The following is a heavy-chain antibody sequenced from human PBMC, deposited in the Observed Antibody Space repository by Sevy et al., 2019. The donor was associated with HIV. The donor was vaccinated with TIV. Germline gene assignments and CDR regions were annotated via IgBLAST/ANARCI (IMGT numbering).Heavy chain of an antibody. CDR1: GFTFDDYA. CDR3: TRGLATAHTPEYYFDY. J-gene: IGHJ4*02. V-gene: IGHV3-49*03. CDR2: ITRNSYEAYGGTT. Sequence: GGYLRLSCTTSGFTFDDYAMSWFRQPPGKGLEWVAFITRNSYEAYGGTTDYAASVKGRFIISRDDSKSIAYLQMNSLKTEDTAFYYCTRGLATAHTPEYYFDYWGQGTLVTVSS. D-gene: IGHD5-12*01.